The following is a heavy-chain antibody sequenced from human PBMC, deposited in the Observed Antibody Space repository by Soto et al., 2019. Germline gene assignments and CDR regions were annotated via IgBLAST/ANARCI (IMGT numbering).Heavy chain of an antibody. D-gene: IGHD4-17*01. Sequence: GGSLRLSCAASGFTFSSYAMSWVRQAPGKGLEWVSTISDSGNSTYSADSVKGRFTISRDNSKNTLYPQMNSLRAEDTAVYYCARDRYGDPLWGQDDFDYWGQGTLVTVSS. V-gene: IGHV3-23*01. CDR3: ARDRYGDPLWGQDDFDY. CDR1: GFTFSSYA. J-gene: IGHJ4*02. CDR2: ISDSGNST.